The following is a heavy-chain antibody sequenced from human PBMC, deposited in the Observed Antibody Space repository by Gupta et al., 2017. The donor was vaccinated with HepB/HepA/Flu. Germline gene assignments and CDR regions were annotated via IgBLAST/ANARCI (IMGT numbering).Heavy chain of an antibody. D-gene: IGHD6-19*01. Sequence: EVQLVESGGGLVQPGRSLRLSCAASGFTFDDYAMHWVRQAPGKGLEWVYRISWNSDSRDYAESVRGRFTSDRENAKNSLYLKMDSLRTEDTALFVGARALWLDEEFFQHWGQGTLVTVXS. CDR3: ARALWLDEEFFQH. CDR2: ISWNSDSR. CDR1: GFTFDDYA. V-gene: IGHV3-9*01. J-gene: IGHJ1*01.